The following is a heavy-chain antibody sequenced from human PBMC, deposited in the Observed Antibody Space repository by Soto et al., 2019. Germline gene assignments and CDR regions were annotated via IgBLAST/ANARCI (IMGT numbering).Heavy chain of an antibody. Sequence: QITLKESGPTLVKPTQTLTLTCTFSGFSLSTSGVGVGWIRQPPGKALEWLALIYWDDDKRYSPSLKSRLTITKDTSKNQVVLTMTHMDPVDTATYYCAHRGSKKTYYDILTGYAFFDYWGQGTLVTVSS. CDR3: AHRGSKKTYYDILTGYAFFDY. V-gene: IGHV2-5*02. D-gene: IGHD3-9*01. CDR1: GFSLSTSGVG. J-gene: IGHJ4*02. CDR2: IYWDDDK.